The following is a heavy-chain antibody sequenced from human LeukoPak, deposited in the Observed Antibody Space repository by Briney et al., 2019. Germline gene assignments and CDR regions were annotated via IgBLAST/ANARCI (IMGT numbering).Heavy chain of an antibody. CDR2: IYTSGST. V-gene: IGHV4-61*02. D-gene: IGHD1-1*01. Sequence: SQTLPLTCTVSGGSISSSSYYWSWIRQPAGKGLEWIGRIYTSGSTNYNPSLKSRVTISVDTSKNQFSLKLSSVTAADTAVYYCARSTNCDYWGQGTLVTVSS. CDR3: ARSTNCDY. J-gene: IGHJ4*02. CDR1: GGSISSSSYY.